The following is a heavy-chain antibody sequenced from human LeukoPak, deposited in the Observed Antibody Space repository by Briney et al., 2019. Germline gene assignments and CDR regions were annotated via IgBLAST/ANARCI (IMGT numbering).Heavy chain of an antibody. CDR1: GGSFSGYY. CDR3: ARASLRYFDGLPTNWFDP. CDR2: INHSGST. D-gene: IGHD3-9*01. J-gene: IGHJ5*02. V-gene: IGHV4-34*01. Sequence: SETLSLTCAVYGGSFSGYYWSWIRQPPGKGLEWIGEINHSGSTNYNPSLKSRVTISVDTSKNQFSLKLSSVTAADTAVYYWARASLRYFDGLPTNWFDPGGQGTLVTVSS.